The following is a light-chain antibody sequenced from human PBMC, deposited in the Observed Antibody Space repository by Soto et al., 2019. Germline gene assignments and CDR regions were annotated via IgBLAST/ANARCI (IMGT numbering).Light chain of an antibody. J-gene: IGKJ5*01. CDR3: QQYVRSPPVT. CDR2: GAS. CDR1: QSVSSSY. Sequence: EIVLTQSPGTLSLSPGERATLSCRASQSVSSSYLAWYQQKPGQAPRLLIYGASVRATGIPDRFSGSGSGTHFTLTISSLEPEDVAVYYCQQYVRSPPVTFRQGTRLEIK. V-gene: IGKV3-20*01.